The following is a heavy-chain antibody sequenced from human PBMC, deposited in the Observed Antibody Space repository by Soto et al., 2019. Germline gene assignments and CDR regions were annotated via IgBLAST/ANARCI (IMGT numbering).Heavy chain of an antibody. V-gene: IGHV1-69*13. CDR2: IIPIFGTA. J-gene: IGHJ4*02. CDR3: ARTYYYDSSGYYYRAGYFDY. Sequence: SVKVSCKASGGTFSSYAISWVRQAPGQGREWMGGIIPIFGTANYAQKFQGRVTITADESTSTAYMELSSLRSEDTAVYYCARTYYYDSSGYYYRAGYFDYWGQGXLVTVSS. CDR1: GGTFSSYA. D-gene: IGHD3-22*01.